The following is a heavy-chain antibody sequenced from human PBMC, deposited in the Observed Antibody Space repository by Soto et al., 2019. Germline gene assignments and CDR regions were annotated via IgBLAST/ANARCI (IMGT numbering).Heavy chain of an antibody. D-gene: IGHD1-1*01. CDR1: GGSISSYY. CDR2: IYYSGST. Sequence: NPSETLSLTCTVSGGSISSYYWSWIRQPPGKGLEWIGYIYYSGSTKYNPSLKSRVTISLDTSKNQFSLKLSSVTAADTAVYYCARHDDWNIGRYWFDPWGQGTLVTVSS. CDR3: ARHDDWNIGRYWFDP. J-gene: IGHJ5*02. V-gene: IGHV4-59*08.